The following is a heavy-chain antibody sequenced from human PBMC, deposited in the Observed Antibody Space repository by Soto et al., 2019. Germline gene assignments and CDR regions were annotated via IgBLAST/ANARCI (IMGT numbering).Heavy chain of an antibody. Sequence: PSETLSLTCTVSGGSISSGDYYWRWIRQPPGKGLEWSGYIYYSGSTYYNPSLKSRVTISVDTSKNQFSLKLSSVTAADTAVYYCARAIVVVTATEYYYYGMDVWGQGTTVTVSS. CDR1: GGSISSGDYY. CDR2: IYYSGST. CDR3: ARAIVVVTATEYYYYGMDV. D-gene: IGHD2-21*02. V-gene: IGHV4-30-4*01. J-gene: IGHJ6*02.